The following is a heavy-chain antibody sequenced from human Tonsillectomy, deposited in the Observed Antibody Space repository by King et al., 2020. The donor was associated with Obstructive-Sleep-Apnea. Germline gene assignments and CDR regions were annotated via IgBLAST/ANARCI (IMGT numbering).Heavy chain of an antibody. CDR3: ARAVAAAPDYYYYYGMDV. Sequence: VQLVESGGGLVQPGGSLRLSCAASGFTFSSYDMHWVRQATGKGLEWVSAIGTAGDTYYPGSVNGRFTISRENAKNSLYLQMYSLRAGDTAVYYCARAVAAAPDYYYYYGMDVWGQGTTVTVSS. J-gene: IGHJ6*02. D-gene: IGHD6-13*01. CDR2: IGTAGDT. V-gene: IGHV3-13*04. CDR1: GFTFSSYD.